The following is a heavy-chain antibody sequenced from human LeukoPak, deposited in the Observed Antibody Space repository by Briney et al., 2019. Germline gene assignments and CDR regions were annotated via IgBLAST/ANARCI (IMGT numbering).Heavy chain of an antibody. CDR1: GFTFSSYG. D-gene: IGHD2-2*01. Sequence: PGRSLRLSCAASGFTFSSYGMHWVRQAPGKGLEWVSSISYSSTYIYYADSVKGRFTISRDNARNSLYLQMNSLRAEDTAVYYCARDSLGTSLANFDYWGQGTQVTVSS. CDR3: ARDSLGTSLANFDY. CDR2: ISYSSTYI. V-gene: IGHV3-21*01. J-gene: IGHJ4*02.